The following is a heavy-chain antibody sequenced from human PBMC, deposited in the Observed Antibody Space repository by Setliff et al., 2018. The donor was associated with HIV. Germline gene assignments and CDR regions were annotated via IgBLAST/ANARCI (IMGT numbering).Heavy chain of an antibody. CDR1: GTSVSSGSYF. Sequence: SETLSLTCTVAGTSVSSGSYFWTWIRQPAGKGLEWIGRIYTSGITNYNPSLKSRVTISVDTSKNQFSLKLNSVTAADTAVYYCAAMQGNCFGPWGQGTLVTVSS. V-gene: IGHV4-61*02. J-gene: IGHJ5*02. CDR3: AAMQGNCFGP. CDR2: IYTSGIT.